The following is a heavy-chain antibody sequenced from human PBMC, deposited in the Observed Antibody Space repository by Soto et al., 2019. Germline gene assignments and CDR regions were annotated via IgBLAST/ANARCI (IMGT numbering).Heavy chain of an antibody. J-gene: IGHJ6*02. CDR3: AKTSLRVYYYGMDV. Sequence: PGGSLILSCASSGVTFSRYSMNWVRQAPGKGLEWVSHISGSSSTIYYTDSVKGRFTVSRDNAKNSLYLQMNSLRDEDTAVYFCAKTSLRVYYYGMDVWGQGTTVTVSS. CDR1: GVTFSRYS. V-gene: IGHV3-48*02. CDR2: ISGSSSTI.